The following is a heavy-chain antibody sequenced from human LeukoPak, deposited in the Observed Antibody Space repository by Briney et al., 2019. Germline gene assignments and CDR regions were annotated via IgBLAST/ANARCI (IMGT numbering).Heavy chain of an antibody. CDR1: GGSISSSSYY. Sequence: SETLSLTCTVSGGSISSSSYYWGWIRQPPGKGLEWIGSIYYSGSTYYNPSLKSRVTISVDTSKNQFSLKLSSVTAADTAVYYCARHSAPDCSGGSRYTLYYYYYYMDVWGKGTTVTVSS. CDR3: ARHSAPDCSGGSRYTLYYYYYYMDV. V-gene: IGHV4-39*01. J-gene: IGHJ6*03. D-gene: IGHD2-15*01. CDR2: IYYSGST.